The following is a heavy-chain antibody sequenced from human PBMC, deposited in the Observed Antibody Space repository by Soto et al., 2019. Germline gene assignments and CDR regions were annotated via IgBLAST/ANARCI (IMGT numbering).Heavy chain of an antibody. CDR3: ARADCTGAYCYSWPFNYGVDV. Sequence: QVQLVESGGGVVQPGGSLSLSCTTSGFPFNTYGMHWYRQAPSKGLEWVAIIRYDGSKKYYADSVKGRFTISRENSNNTLYLQMNSLRAEDTALYYCARADCTGAYCYSWPFNYGVDVWGQGTTVTVSS. D-gene: IGHD2-15*01. CDR2: IRYDGSKK. V-gene: IGHV3-33*08. CDR1: GFPFNTYG. J-gene: IGHJ6*02.